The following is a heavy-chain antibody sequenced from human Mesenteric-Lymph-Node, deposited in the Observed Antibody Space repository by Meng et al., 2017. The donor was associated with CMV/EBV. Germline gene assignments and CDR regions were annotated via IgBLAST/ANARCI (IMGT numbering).Heavy chain of an antibody. J-gene: IGHJ6*02. V-gene: IGHV3-11*04. CDR3: AMVYAINGMDV. D-gene: IGHD2-8*01. CDR2: ISSTGYTI. CDR1: GFTFSDYY. Sequence: GGSLKLSCAASGFTFSDYYMSWIRQAPGKGLEWISYISSTGYTIYYADSVKGRFTISRDNAKNSLYLQMNSLRAEDTAVYYCAMVYAINGMDVWGQGTTVTVSS.